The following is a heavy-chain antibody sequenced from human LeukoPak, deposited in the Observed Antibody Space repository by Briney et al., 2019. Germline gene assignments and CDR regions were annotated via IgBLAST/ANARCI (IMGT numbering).Heavy chain of an antibody. CDR1: GYTFTSYA. D-gene: IGHD4-17*01. J-gene: IGHJ4*02. Sequence: ASVKVSCKASGYTFTSYAMNCVRQAPGQGLEWMGWTNTNTGNPTYAQGFTGRFVFSLDTSVSTAYLQISSLKAEDTAVYYCARDDGDYVNGYWGQGTLVTVSS. CDR3: ARDDGDYVNGY. CDR2: TNTNTGNP. V-gene: IGHV7-4-1*02.